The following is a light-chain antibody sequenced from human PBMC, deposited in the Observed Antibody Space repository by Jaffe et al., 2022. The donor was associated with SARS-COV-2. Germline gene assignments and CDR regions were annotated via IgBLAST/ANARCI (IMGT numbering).Light chain of an antibody. J-gene: IGLJ2*01. CDR2: EVT. CDR3: SSYAGGNYHVI. CDR1: SSDIGGYNY. V-gene: IGLV2-8*01. Sequence: QSGLTQPPSASGSPGQAVTISCTGSSSDIGGYNYVSWYQQHPGKAPKLIIFEVTKRPSGVPDRFSGSKSGNTASLSVSGLQPEDEADYHCSSYAGGNYHVIFGGGTKLTVL.